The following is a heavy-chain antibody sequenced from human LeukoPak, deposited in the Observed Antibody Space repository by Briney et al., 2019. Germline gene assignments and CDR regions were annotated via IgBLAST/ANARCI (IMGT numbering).Heavy chain of an antibody. V-gene: IGHV4-30-4*01. CDR2: IYYSGST. Sequence: SQTLSLTCTVSGGSISSGDYYWSWIRQPPGKGLEWIGYIYYSGSTYYNPYLKSRVTISVDTSKNQFSLKLSSVTAADTAVYYCARYFHGKNWNYYFDYWGQGTLVTVSS. CDR1: GGSISSGDYY. D-gene: IGHD1-7*01. CDR3: ARYFHGKNWNYYFDY. J-gene: IGHJ4*02.